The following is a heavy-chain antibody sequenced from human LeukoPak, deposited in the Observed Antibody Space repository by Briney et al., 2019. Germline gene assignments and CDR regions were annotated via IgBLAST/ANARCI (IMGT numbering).Heavy chain of an antibody. CDR1: GGSIRSGDFP. Sequence: SQTLSLTCAVSGGSIRSGDFPWSWIRQPPGEGLEWIGYIFHTGHTSYNPSLKSRVTISVDMSKNQLSLRLTSVTAADTAVYYCARGFYGAGSHFDYWGQGTLVTVSS. D-gene: IGHD3-10*01. J-gene: IGHJ4*02. CDR3: ARGFYGAGSHFDY. V-gene: IGHV4-30-2*01. CDR2: IFHTGHT.